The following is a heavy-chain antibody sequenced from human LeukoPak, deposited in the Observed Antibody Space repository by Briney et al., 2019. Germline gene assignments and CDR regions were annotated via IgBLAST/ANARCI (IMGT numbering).Heavy chain of an antibody. D-gene: IGHD6-6*01. Sequence: ASVKVSCKASGYTFPSYFMHWVRQAPGQGLEWMGIINPTGGSTTYAQKFQGRVTMTRGTSTSTVYMELSSLRSDDTAVYYCARTAARRFAYWGQGTLVTVSS. CDR1: GYTFPSYF. J-gene: IGHJ4*02. CDR3: ARTAARRFAY. V-gene: IGHV1-46*01. CDR2: INPTGGST.